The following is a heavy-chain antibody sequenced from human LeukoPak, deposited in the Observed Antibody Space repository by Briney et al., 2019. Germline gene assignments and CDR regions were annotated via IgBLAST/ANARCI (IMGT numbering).Heavy chain of an antibody. D-gene: IGHD6-19*01. V-gene: IGHV3-53*04. J-gene: IGHJ5*02. CDR1: GFTFSSNY. CDR3: ARARSSGWYIFEFDP. CDR2: IYSGGST. Sequence: GGSLRLSCAASGFTFSSNYMSWVRQAPGKGLEWGSVIYSGGSTYYADSVRGRFTIPRHNSKNTLYLQMNSLRAEDTAVYYCARARSSGWYIFEFDPWGQGTLVTVSS.